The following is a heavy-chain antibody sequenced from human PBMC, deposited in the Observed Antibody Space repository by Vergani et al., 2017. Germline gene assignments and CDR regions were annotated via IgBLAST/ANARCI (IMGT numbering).Heavy chain of an antibody. CDR1: GFTFSSYA. J-gene: IGHJ3*02. D-gene: IGHD6-19*01. CDR2: ISGSGGST. Sequence: VQLVESGGGLVQPGGSLRLSCSASGFTFSSYAMHWVRQAPGKGLEYVSAISGSGGSTYYADSVKGRFTISRDNSKNTLYLQMNSLRAEDTAVYYCAKDPSLSSGWYVQAVAFDIWGQGTMVTVSS. CDR3: AKDPSLSSGWYVQAVAFDI. V-gene: IGHV3-64*04.